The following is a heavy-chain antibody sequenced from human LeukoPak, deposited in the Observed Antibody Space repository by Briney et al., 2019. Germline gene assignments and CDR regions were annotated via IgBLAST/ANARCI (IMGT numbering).Heavy chain of an antibody. J-gene: IGHJ4*02. CDR3: ARRGYSSSWYYFDY. Sequence: SETLSLTCTVSGGSISSSSYYWGWIRQPPGKGLEWIGSIYYSGSTYYNPSLKSRVTISVDTSKNQFSLKLSSVTAADTAVYYCARRGYSSSWYYFDYWGQGTLVTVSS. CDR1: GGSISSSSYY. D-gene: IGHD6-13*01. CDR2: IYYSGST. V-gene: IGHV4-39*01.